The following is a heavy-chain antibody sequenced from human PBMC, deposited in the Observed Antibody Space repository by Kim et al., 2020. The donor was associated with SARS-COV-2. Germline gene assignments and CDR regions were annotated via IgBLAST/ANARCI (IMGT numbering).Heavy chain of an antibody. CDR1: GFTFSSYA. CDR2: ISGSGGST. CDR3: ANDFGQWEYCSSTSCQNVDY. V-gene: IGHV3-23*01. Sequence: GGSLRLSCAASGFTFSSYAMSWVRQAPGKGLEWVSAISGSGGSTYYADSVKGRFTISRDNSKNTLYLQMNSLRAEDTAVYYCANDFGQWEYCSSTSCQNVDYWGQGTLVTVSS. J-gene: IGHJ4*02. D-gene: IGHD2-2*01.